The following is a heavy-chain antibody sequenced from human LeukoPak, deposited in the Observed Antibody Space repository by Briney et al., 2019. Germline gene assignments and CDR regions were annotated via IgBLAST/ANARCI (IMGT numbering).Heavy chain of an antibody. D-gene: IGHD6-13*01. Sequence: ASVKVSCKASGYTFTSYGISWVRQAPGQGLEWMGWINPNSGGTNYAQKFQGRVTMTRDTSISTAYMELSRLRSDDTAVYYCARGWDIAAAGSVLVDYWGQGTLVTVSS. CDR3: ARGWDIAAAGSVLVDY. CDR2: INPNSGGT. CDR1: GYTFTSYG. J-gene: IGHJ4*02. V-gene: IGHV1-2*02.